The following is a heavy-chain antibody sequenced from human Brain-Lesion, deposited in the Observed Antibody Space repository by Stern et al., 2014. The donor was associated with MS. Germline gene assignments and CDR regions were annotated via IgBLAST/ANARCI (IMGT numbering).Heavy chain of an antibody. D-gene: IGHD3-16*02. V-gene: IGHV3-7*01. Sequence: EVQLVESGGGLVQPGGSLRLSCTASGFTFSNNWMSCVRQAPGKGLESVANIKKDGSEKYYVDSVKGRFTISRDNAKNSLYLHMNSLRVEDTAVYYWARDGGYHDYVWGSNRPDYYYFYGMDVWGQGTTVTVSS. J-gene: IGHJ6*02. CDR2: IKKDGSEK. CDR3: ARDGGYHDYVWGSNRPDYYYFYGMDV. CDR1: GFTFSNNW.